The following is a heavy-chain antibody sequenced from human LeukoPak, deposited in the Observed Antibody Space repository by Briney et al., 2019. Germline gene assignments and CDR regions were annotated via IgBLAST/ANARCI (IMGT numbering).Heavy chain of an antibody. J-gene: IGHJ3*02. Sequence: SETLSLTCAVSDDSIRSSAYYWGWIRQPPGKGLEWIGSIYYSGSTYYNPSLKSRVTISIDTSKNQFSLKLSSVTAADTAVYYCASEPYGSGSFLGAFNIWGQGTMVTVSS. CDR3: ASEPYGSGSFLGAFNI. CDR2: IYYSGST. V-gene: IGHV4-39*01. D-gene: IGHD3-10*01. CDR1: DDSIRSSAYY.